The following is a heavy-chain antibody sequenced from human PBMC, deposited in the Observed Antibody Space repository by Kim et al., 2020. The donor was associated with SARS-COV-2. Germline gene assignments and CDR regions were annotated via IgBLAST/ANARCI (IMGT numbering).Heavy chain of an antibody. CDR1: GYTFTSYY. CDR2: INPSGGST. J-gene: IGHJ6*02. V-gene: IGHV1-46*01. Sequence: ASVKVSCKASGYTFTSYYMHWVRQAPGQGLEWMGIINPSGGSTSYAQKFQGRVTMTRDTSTSTVYMELSSLRSEDTAVYYCAQGDYYDSSGYYSQPYYYYYGMDVWGQGTTVTVSS. D-gene: IGHD3-22*01. CDR3: AQGDYYDSSGYYSQPYYYYYGMDV.